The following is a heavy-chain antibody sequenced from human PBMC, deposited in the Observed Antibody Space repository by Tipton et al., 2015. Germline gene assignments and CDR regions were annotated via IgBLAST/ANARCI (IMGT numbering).Heavy chain of an antibody. CDR1: GFTFDNYA. D-gene: IGHD6-19*01. Sequence: SLRLSCAASGFTFDNYAMHWVRQAPGKGLEWVSGISWNSGSIDYADSVKGRFTISRDNAKNTLYLQMNSLTADDTALYYCAKRAVAGIPFDYWDQGTLVTVSS. J-gene: IGHJ4*02. CDR3: AKRAVAGIPFDY. V-gene: IGHV3-9*01. CDR2: ISWNSGSI.